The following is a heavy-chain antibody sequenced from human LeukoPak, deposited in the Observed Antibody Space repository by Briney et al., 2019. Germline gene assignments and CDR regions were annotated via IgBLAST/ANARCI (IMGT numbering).Heavy chain of an antibody. J-gene: IGHJ3*02. CDR2: ISYDGSNK. V-gene: IGHV3-33*08. Sequence: GGSLRLSCAASGFTFNSYGMHWVRQAPGKGLEWLAVISYDGSNKYYADSVKGRFTISRDNSKNTLYLQMNSLRLEDTAVYYCARDRSGRYPDAFDIWGQGTMVTVSS. CDR1: GFTFNSYG. CDR3: ARDRSGRYPDAFDI. D-gene: IGHD1-26*01.